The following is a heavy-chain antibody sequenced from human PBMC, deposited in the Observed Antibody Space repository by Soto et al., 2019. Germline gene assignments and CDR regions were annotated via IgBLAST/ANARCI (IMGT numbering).Heavy chain of an antibody. CDR1: GGSISSYY. D-gene: IGHD2-15*01. Sequence: PSETLSLTCTVSGGSISSYYWSWIRQPPGKGLEWIGYIYYSGSTNYNPSLKSRVTISVDTSKNQFSLKLSSVTAADTAVYYCASRREDCRGGSFHWFDHWGQGTLVTVSS. V-gene: IGHV4-59*01. J-gene: IGHJ5*02. CDR2: IYYSGST. CDR3: ASRREDCRGGSFHWFDH.